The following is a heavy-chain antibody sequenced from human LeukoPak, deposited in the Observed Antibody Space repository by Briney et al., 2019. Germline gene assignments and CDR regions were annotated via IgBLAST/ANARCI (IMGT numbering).Heavy chain of an antibody. J-gene: IGHJ4*02. CDR3: ARGDYYDFQLDY. CDR2: ISRSSSYI. V-gene: IGHV3-21*01. Sequence: GGSLRLSCAASGFTLSSYRMNWVRQAPGKGLEWVSSISRSSSYIYYADSVKGRVTISRDNAKNSLYLQMNSLRAEDTAVYYCARGDYYDFQLDYWGQGTLVTVSS. D-gene: IGHD3-22*01. CDR1: GFTLSSYR.